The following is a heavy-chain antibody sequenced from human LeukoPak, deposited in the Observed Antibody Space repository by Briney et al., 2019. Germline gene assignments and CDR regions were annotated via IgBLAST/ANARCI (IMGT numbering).Heavy chain of an antibody. Sequence: GESLKISCQGSGYNFATYWIGWVRQKPGEGLEYMGIIYIGDSDTRYGPSFQGRVTISADRSTNTAYLQWSSLQASDTAMYYCARLGDLHLTSMAPRGYFDYWGQGTLVTVSS. J-gene: IGHJ4*02. CDR2: IYIGDSDT. V-gene: IGHV5-51*01. D-gene: IGHD5-18*01. CDR3: ARLGDLHLTSMAPRGYFDY. CDR1: GYNFATYW.